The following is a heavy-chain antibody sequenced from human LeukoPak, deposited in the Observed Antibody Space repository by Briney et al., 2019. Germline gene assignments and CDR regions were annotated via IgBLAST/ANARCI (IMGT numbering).Heavy chain of an antibody. D-gene: IGHD6-13*01. CDR2: ISADGGAT. CDR3: ACSRTFDY. Sequence: SGGSLRLSCAASRFDFTTSAMNWVRQAPGDRLEWVSGISADGGATYYVDSVKGRFTISRDNAKNSLYLQMNSLRAEDTAVYYCACSRTFDYWGQGTLVTVSS. J-gene: IGHJ4*02. CDR1: RFDFTTSA. V-gene: IGHV3-21*04.